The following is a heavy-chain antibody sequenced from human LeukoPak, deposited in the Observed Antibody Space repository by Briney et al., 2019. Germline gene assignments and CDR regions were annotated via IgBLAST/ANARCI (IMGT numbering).Heavy chain of an antibody. J-gene: IGHJ4*02. Sequence: SVKVSCKASGGTFSSYAISWVRQAPGQGLEWMGRIIPIFGTANYAQKFQGRVTITTDESTSTAYMELSSLRSEDTAVYYCARERGRLRFLEWLFDYWGQGTLVTVSS. D-gene: IGHD3-3*01. CDR1: GGTFSSYA. CDR3: ARERGRLRFLEWLFDY. V-gene: IGHV1-69*05. CDR2: IIPIFGTA.